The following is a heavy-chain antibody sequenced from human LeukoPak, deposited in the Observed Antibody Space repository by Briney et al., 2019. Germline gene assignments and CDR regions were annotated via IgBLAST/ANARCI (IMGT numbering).Heavy chain of an antibody. D-gene: IGHD3-9*01. CDR2: IHHTGNT. J-gene: IGHJ4*02. CDR3: ARDRSEYDILTGYYFDY. Sequence: SETLSLTCTVSGSSTTTYTHWGWIRQSPGKGLEWIASIHHTGNTYYNPSLKSRVTISVDTSKNQFSLKLSSVTAADTAVYYCARDRSEYDILTGYYFDYWGQGTLVTVSS. V-gene: IGHV4-38-2*02. CDR1: GSSTTTYTH.